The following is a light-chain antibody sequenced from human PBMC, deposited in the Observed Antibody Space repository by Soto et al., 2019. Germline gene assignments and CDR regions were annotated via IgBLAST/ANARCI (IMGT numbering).Light chain of an antibody. CDR2: AAS. CDR3: QQSYNSPQT. Sequence: DIQMTQSPSSLSASVGDEVTITFRASQTIMTYLNLYQLKPGKPPRLLIYAASSLQSGVPSRFSGSGSGTDFTLTISSLQPEDFATYSCQQSYNSPQTFGRGTKVDIK. V-gene: IGKV1-39*01. J-gene: IGKJ1*01. CDR1: QTIMTY.